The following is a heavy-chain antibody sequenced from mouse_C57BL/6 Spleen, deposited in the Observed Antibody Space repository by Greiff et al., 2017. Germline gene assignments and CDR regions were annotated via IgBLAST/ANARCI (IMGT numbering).Heavy chain of an antibody. CDR2: IGHANGNT. CDR1: GFNIKNTY. D-gene: IGHD2-13*01. Sequence: EVQLQQSVAELVRPGASVKLSCTASGFNIKNTYMHWVKQTPEQGLEWIGRIGHANGNTKSAPNFHGKATITADTSSNTGCLQLSSLTSEDTAIYYCSRRGEDAWVAYWGQGTLVTVSA. CDR3: SRRGEDAWVAY. J-gene: IGHJ3*01. V-gene: IGHV14-3*01.